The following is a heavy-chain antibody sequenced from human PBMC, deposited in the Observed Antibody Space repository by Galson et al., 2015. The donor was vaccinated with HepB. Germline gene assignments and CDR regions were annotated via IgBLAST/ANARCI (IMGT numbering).Heavy chain of an antibody. CDR3: ARGRGSGSYFDY. CDR2: MNPNSGNT. CDR1: GYTFIGYY. V-gene: IGHV1-8*02. D-gene: IGHD3-10*01. J-gene: IGHJ4*02. Sequence: SVKVSCKASGYTFIGYYVHWVRQAPGQGLEWMGWMNPNSGNTGYAQKFQGRVTMTRNTSISTAYMELSSLRSEDTAVYYCARGRGSGSYFDYWGQGTLVTVSS.